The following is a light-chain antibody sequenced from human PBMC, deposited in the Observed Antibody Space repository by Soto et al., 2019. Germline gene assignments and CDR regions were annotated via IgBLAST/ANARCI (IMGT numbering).Light chain of an antibody. CDR1: QSISSW. CDR3: QQYNSYSEA. V-gene: IGKV1-5*03. CDR2: KAS. Sequence: DIQMTQSPSTLSASVGDRVTITCRASQSISSWLAWYQQKPGKAPKLLIYKASSLESGVPSRFSGSGSGTEFTLTISSLQPDDFATYYCQQYNSYSEACGQGTTVDIK. J-gene: IGKJ1*01.